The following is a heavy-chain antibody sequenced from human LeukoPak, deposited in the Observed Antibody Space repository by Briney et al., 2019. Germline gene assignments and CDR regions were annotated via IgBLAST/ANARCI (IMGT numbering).Heavy chain of an antibody. CDR2: ISSSSSYI. D-gene: IGHD3-10*01. Sequence: GGSLRLSCAASGFTFSSYSMNWVRQAPGKGLEWVSSISSSSSYIYYADSVKGRFTISRANAKNSLYLQMNSLRAEDTAVYYCARDSYSYGSGSTDDDAFDIWGQGKMVLVSS. CDR1: GFTFSSYS. J-gene: IGHJ3*02. CDR3: ARDSYSYGSGSTDDDAFDI. V-gene: IGHV3-21*01.